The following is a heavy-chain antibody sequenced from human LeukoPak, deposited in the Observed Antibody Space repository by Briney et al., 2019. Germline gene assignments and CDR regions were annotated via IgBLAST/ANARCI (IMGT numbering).Heavy chain of an antibody. V-gene: IGHV3-7*01. Sequence: GGSLRLSRAASGFIFRKYWMSWVRQAPRKGLGWVASINLDGSENYYVDSVEGRFTIFRDNAKNSLYLQMNSLRAEDTAVYYCSGWYDSGAFDMWGPGTVVIVSS. CDR2: INLDGSEN. CDR1: GFIFRKYW. D-gene: IGHD6-19*01. CDR3: SGWYDSGAFDM. J-gene: IGHJ3*02.